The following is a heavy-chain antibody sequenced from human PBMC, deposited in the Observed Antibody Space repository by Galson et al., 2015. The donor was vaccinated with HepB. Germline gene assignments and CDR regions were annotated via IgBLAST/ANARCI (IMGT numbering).Heavy chain of an antibody. J-gene: IGHJ4*02. V-gene: IGHV3-7*01. D-gene: IGHD3-10*01. CDR2: IKQDGSEK. CDR3: ARPPPVRGVVITSMGSR. CDR1: GFTFSSYW. Sequence: SLRLSCAASGFTFSSYWMSWVRQAPGKGLEWVANIKQDGSEKYYVDSVKGRFTISRDNAKNSLYLQMNSLRVEDTAVYYCARPPPVRGVVITSMGSRGGQGTLVTVSS.